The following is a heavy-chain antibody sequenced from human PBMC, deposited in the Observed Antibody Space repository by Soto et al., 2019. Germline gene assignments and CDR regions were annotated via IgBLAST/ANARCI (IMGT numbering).Heavy chain of an antibody. D-gene: IGHD4-4*01. CDR2: IYYSGST. Sequence: TSETLSLTCTVSGGSISSGGYYWSWIRQHPGKGLEWIGYIYYSGSTYYNPSLKSRVTISVDTSKNQFSLKLSSVTAADTAVYYCARASNDYSNYFAPTYYFDYWGQGTLVTVSS. J-gene: IGHJ4*02. CDR1: GGSISSGGYY. V-gene: IGHV4-31*03. CDR3: ARASNDYSNYFAPTYYFDY.